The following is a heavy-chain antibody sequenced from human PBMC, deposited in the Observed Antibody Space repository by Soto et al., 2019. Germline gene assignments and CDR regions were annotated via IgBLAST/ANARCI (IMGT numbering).Heavy chain of an antibody. V-gene: IGHV1-69*08. CDR2: IIPILGIA. Sequence: QVQLVQSGAEVKKPGSSVKVSCKASGGTFSSYTISWVRQAPGQGLEWMGRIIPILGIANYAQKFQGRVTITADKSTSTAYMELSSLRSEDTAVYYCAREKENYAILTGYYPRRYYYMDVWGKGTTVTVSS. J-gene: IGHJ6*03. D-gene: IGHD3-9*01. CDR1: GGTFSSYT. CDR3: AREKENYAILTGYYPRRYYYMDV.